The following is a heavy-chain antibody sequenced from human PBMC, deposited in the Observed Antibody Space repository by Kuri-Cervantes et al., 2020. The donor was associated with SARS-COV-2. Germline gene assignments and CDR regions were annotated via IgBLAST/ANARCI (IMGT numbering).Heavy chain of an antibody. CDR1: GYTFTGYY. CDR2: INPNSGGT. V-gene: IGHV1-2*02. D-gene: IGHD3-22*01. CDR3: ARGPRQGGQSDDSDAFDI. J-gene: IGHJ3*02. Sequence: ASVKVSCKASGYTFTGYYMNWVRQAPGQGLEWMGWINPNSGGTNYAQKFQGRVTMTRDTSISTAYMELSRLRSDDTAVYYCARGPRQGGQSDDSDAFDIWGQGTMVTVSS.